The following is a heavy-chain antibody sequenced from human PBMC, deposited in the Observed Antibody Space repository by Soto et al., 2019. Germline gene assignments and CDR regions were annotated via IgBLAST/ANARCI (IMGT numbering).Heavy chain of an antibody. V-gene: IGHV3-23*01. CDR2: ISDSGGST. CDR3: AKRVEYSSSTHYFDY. J-gene: IGHJ4*02. CDR1: GFTFSRYA. D-gene: IGHD6-6*01. Sequence: GGSLRLSCAASGFTFSRYAMSWVRQAPGKGLEWVSAISDSGGSTYYADSVKGRFTISRDNSKNTLYLQMQSLRAEDTAVYYCAKRVEYSSSTHYFDYWGQGTLVTVSS.